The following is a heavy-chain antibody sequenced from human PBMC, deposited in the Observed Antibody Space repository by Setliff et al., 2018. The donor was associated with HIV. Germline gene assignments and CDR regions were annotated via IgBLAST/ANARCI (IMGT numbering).Heavy chain of an antibody. J-gene: IGHJ4*02. CDR1: GGSISSYY. CDR2: ITYSGSA. D-gene: IGHD4-17*01. Sequence: SETLSLTCTVSGGSISSYYWSWIRQPPGKGLEWIGYITYSGSAYYNPSLKSRVTISIDTSNNQISLRLSSVTAADTAMYYCVRDDYGYNGKGFDYWGPGTLVTVSS. V-gene: IGHV4-30-4*01. CDR3: VRDDYGYNGKGFDY.